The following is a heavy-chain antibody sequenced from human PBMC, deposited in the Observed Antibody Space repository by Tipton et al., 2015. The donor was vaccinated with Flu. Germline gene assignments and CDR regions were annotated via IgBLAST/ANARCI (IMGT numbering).Heavy chain of an antibody. Sequence: TLSLTCTVSGDSINDYYWTWVRQAPGKGLERIGYVSDSVSHNYSPSLKSRVTIYVDSSKNQFSLDLTTVTATDTAIYYCARGSSAGRGTYYLDRWVQGTLVTVCS. V-gene: IGHV4-59*13. CDR2: VSDSVSH. CDR3: ARGSSAGRGTYYLDR. J-gene: IGHJ5*02. CDR1: GDSINDYY. D-gene: IGHD3-10*01.